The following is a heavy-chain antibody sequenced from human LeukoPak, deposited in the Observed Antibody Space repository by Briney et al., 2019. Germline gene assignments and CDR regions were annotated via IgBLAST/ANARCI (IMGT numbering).Heavy chain of an antibody. CDR2: INHSGGST. CDR3: ARDGDYYGSGSHDY. V-gene: IGHV1-46*03. Sequence: LINHSGGSTSYAQKFQGRVTMTRDTSTRTVYMELSSLRSEDTAVYYCARDGDYYGSGSHDYWGQGTLVTVSS. D-gene: IGHD3-10*01. J-gene: IGHJ4*02.